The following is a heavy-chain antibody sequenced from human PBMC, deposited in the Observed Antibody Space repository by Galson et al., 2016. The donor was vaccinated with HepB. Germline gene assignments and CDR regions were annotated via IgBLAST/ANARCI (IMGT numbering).Heavy chain of an antibody. CDR2: IHFSGST. CDR3: ARLGGCSGDPCPTGYFDL. CDR1: GGSIDSYY. D-gene: IGHD2-15*01. Sequence: SETLSLTCTVSGGSIDSYYWSWLRQSPGKGLGCLGQIHFSGSTHYNPSLRSRVTISIDTSRTHFSLRLTSVTAADTAAYYCARLGGCSGDPCPTGYFDLWGRATMVTVSS. J-gene: IGHJ2*01. V-gene: IGHV4-59*12.